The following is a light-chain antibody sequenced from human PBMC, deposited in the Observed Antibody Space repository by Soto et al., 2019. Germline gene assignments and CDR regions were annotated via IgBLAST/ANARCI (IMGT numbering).Light chain of an antibody. CDR3: QQYYSYPLT. CDR2: AAS. CDR1: QGISSD. J-gene: IGKJ4*01. Sequence: AIRMTQSPSSFSASTGDRVTFICLASQGISSDLAWDQQKPGKAPKLLIYAASTLQSGVPSRFSGSGSWTDFTLTISCLQSEDFATYYCQQYYSYPLTFGGGTKVDI. V-gene: IGKV1-8*01.